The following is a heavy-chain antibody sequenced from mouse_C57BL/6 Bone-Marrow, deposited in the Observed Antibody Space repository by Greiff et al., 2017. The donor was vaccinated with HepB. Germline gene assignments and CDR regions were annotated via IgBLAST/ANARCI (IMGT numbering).Heavy chain of an antibody. J-gene: IGHJ1*03. CDR2: ISYDGSN. V-gene: IGHV3-6*01. D-gene: IGHD1-1*01. Sequence: EVKLQESGPGLVKPSQSLSLTCSVTGYSITSGYYWNWIRQFPGNKLEWMGYISYDGSNNYNPSLKNRISITRDTSKNQFFLKLNSVTTEDTATYYCAREDYGSSYYWYFDVWGTGTTVTVSS. CDR3: AREDYGSSYYWYFDV. CDR1: GYSITSGYY.